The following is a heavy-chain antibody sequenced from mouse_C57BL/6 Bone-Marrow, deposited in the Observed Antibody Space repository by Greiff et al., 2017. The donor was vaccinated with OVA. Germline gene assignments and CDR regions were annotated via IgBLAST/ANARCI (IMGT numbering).Heavy chain of an antibody. CDR2: IYPRDGST. CDR1: GYTFTDHT. J-gene: IGHJ1*03. CDR3: ARRAYGNYWYFDV. Sequence: VQLQESDAELVKPGASVKISCKVSGYTFTDHTIHWMKQRPEQGLEWIGYIYPRDGSTKYNEKFKGKATLTADKSSSTAYMQLNSLTSEDSAVYFCARRAYGNYWYFDVWGTGTTVTVSS. D-gene: IGHD2-1*01. V-gene: IGHV1-78*01.